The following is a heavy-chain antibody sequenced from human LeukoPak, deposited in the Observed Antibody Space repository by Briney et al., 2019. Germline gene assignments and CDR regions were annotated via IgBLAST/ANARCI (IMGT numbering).Heavy chain of an antibody. CDR2: INPSGGSS. J-gene: IGHJ4*02. V-gene: IGHV1-46*01. Sequence: ASVKVPCKPSGYTFIDYYVHWVRQAPGQGLEWIGVINPSGGSSNYAEKFQGRVTMTRDTSTSTVYMELSSLRSEDTAVYYCARSTTTLGFEGPAGDYWGQGTLVTVSS. CDR3: ARSTTTLGFEGPAGDY. D-gene: IGHD1-26*01. CDR1: GYTFIDYY.